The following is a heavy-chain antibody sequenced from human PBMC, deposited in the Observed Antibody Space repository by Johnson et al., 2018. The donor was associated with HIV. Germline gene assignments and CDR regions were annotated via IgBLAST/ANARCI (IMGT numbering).Heavy chain of an antibody. D-gene: IGHD6-13*01. Sequence: VQLVESGGGLVQPGGSLRLSCVASGFTVSSNHMTWVRQAPGKGLEWDSVIYSGGSTYYADSVKGRFTISRDNSKNTLYLQMNSLRAEDTSVYYCARTAGSYAFDIWGQGTMVTVSS. V-gene: IGHV3-66*01. CDR1: GFTVSSNH. CDR3: ARTAGSYAFDI. J-gene: IGHJ3*02. CDR2: IYSGGST.